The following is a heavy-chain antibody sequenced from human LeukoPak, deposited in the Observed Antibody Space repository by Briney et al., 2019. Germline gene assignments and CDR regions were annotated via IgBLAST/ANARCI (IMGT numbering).Heavy chain of an antibody. CDR1: GGTFSNYA. V-gene: IGHV1-69*13. J-gene: IGHJ4*02. CDR3: ARASSDDTAMATPFAY. D-gene: IGHD5-18*01. CDR2: ITPIFGTA. Sequence: GASVKVSCKASGGTFSNYAINWVRQAPGQGLEWMGGITPIFGTANYVQKFQGRVTITADESTSTAYMDLSRLRSEDTAIYYRARASSDDTAMATPFAYWGQGTLVIVSS.